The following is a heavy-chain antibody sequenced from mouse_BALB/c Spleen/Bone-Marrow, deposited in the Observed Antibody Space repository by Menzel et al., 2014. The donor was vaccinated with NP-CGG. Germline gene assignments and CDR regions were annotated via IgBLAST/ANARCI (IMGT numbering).Heavy chain of an antibody. CDR1: GYDFTSYL. J-gene: IGHJ3*01. CDR3: ARNANWLFTY. CDR2: INPGSGGS. V-gene: IGHV1-54*01. Sequence: VKVVESGAEVVRPGTSVKVSCKASGYDFTSYLIEWIKQRPGQGLEWIGVINPGSGGSNYNEKFTGKATLTVDKSSGTAYMQLSSLTSDDSAVYFCARNANWLFTYWGQGTLVTVSA. D-gene: IGHD4-1*01.